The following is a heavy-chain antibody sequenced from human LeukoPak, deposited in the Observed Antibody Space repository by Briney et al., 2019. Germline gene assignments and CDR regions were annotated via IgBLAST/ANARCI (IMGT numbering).Heavy chain of an antibody. V-gene: IGHV3-30-3*01. CDR2: ISYDGSNK. J-gene: IGHJ4*02. CDR3: ARESEGIFDY. Sequence: GGSLRLSCAASGFTFSSYAMHWVRQAPGKGLEWAAVISYDGSNKYYADSVKGRFTISRDNSKNTLYLQMNSLRAEDTAVYYCARESEGIFDYWGQGTLVTVSS. CDR1: GFTFSSYA.